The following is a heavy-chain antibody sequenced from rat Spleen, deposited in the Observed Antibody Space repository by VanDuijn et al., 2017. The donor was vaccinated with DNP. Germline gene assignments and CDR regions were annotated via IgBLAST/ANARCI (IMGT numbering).Heavy chain of an antibody. CDR2: ITNSGGST. Sequence: EVQLVESGGGLVQPGGSLKLSCAASGFTFSNYDMAWVRQAPTKGLEWVASITNSGGSTYYPDSVKGRFTISRDNAKKTLYLQMNSLRSEDTATYYCARVNNNLYYGLDAWGQGTSFTVSS. D-gene: IGHD1-10*01. V-gene: IGHV5S13*01. CDR3: ARVNNNLYYGLDA. CDR1: GFTFSNYD. J-gene: IGHJ4*01.